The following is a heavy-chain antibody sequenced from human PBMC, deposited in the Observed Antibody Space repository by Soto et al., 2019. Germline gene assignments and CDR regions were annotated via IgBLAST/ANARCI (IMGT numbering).Heavy chain of an antibody. CDR2: ISYDGSNK. CDR3: ARDKDYYDSSGYYSRWGMDV. J-gene: IGHJ6*02. V-gene: IGHV3-30-3*01. CDR1: GFTFSSYA. D-gene: IGHD3-22*01. Sequence: GGSLRLSCAASGFTFSSYAMHWVRQAPGKGLEWVAVISYDGSNKYYADSVKGRFTISRDNSKNTLYLQMNSLRAEDTAVYYCARDKDYYDSSGYYSRWGMDVWGQGTTVTVSS.